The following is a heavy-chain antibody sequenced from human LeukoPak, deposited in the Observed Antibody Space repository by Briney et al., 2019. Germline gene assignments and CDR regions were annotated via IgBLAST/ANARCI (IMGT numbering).Heavy chain of an antibody. CDR1: GGTFSNDA. Sequence: ASVKVSCKASGGTFSNDAVSWVRQAPGQGLEWMGGIIPILGTSNYAQKFQGRVTITTDESTSTAYMELSSLRSEDTAVYYCARGPYFYGSGSYSKMYYYMDVWGKGTTVTVS. V-gene: IGHV1-69*05. D-gene: IGHD3-10*01. CDR2: IIPILGTS. J-gene: IGHJ6*03. CDR3: ARGPYFYGSGSYSKMYYYMDV.